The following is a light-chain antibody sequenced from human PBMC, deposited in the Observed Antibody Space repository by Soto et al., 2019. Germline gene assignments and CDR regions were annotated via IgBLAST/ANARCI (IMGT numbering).Light chain of an antibody. CDR1: SSNIGNNY. V-gene: IGLV1-51*01. J-gene: IGLJ2*01. CDR3: ATWDGSLPGEV. Sequence: QAVVTQSPSVSAAPGQQVTTSCSGSSSNIGNNYVSWYQQLPGTAPKLLIYDNNKRPSGIPDRFSGSKSGTSGTLDITGLQTGDEADYYCATWDGSLPGEVFGGGTKLTVL. CDR2: DNN.